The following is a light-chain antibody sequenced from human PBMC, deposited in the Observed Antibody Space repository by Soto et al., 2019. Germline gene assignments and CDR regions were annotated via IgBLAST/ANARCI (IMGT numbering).Light chain of an antibody. V-gene: IGLV2-14*01. Sequence: QSALTQPASVSGSPGQSITVSCTGTSSDIGGHNYVSWYQQHPGKVPKLIIYEVSNRTSGVSNRFSGSKSGNTASLTVSGLQAEDEADYYCSSYTTPSTVVFGGGTKLTVL. J-gene: IGLJ2*01. CDR3: SSYTTPSTVV. CDR1: SSDIGGHNY. CDR2: EVS.